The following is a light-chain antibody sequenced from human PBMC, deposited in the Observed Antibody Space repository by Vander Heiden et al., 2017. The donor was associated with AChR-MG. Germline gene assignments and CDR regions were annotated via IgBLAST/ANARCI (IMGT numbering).Light chain of an antibody. V-gene: IGKV3-20*01. CDR3: HLDASSPPR. CDR1: QSISSNY. Sequence: IVLTQSPVTLSLSPGETLTHSCRARQSISSNYFAWYPLSPGQAPPPLIHGAPISATASPATFSGSGSGTDFTLTSSLLKSEDFAVYYCHLDASSPPRFGQGTRVEI. J-gene: IGKJ1*01. CDR2: GAP.